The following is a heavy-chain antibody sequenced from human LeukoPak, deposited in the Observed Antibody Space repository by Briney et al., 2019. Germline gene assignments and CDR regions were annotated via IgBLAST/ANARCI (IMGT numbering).Heavy chain of an antibody. CDR1: GDSFSVSSW. D-gene: IGHD4-11*01. CDR2: IYHSGST. Sequence: PSETLSLTCAVSGDSFSVSSWWTWVRQPPGKGLEWIGEIYHSGSTHYNPSLKSRVTISIDKSKNHFSLNLTSVTAADTAMYYCARHRSFATVTSDYWGQGTLVTVSS. V-gene: IGHV4-4*02. J-gene: IGHJ4*02. CDR3: ARHRSFATVTSDY.